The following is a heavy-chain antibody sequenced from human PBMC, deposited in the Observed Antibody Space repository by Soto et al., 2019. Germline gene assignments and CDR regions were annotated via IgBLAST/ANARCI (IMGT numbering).Heavy chain of an antibody. CDR3: ARDPGPNGGWFDP. V-gene: IGHV1-69*04. D-gene: IGHD2-15*01. Sequence: ASVKVSCKASGGTFSSYTISWVRQAPGQGLEWMGRIIPILGIANYAQKFQGRVTITADKSTSTAYMELSSLRSEDTAVYYCARDPGPNGGWFDPWGQGTLVTVSS. J-gene: IGHJ5*02. CDR1: GGTFSSYT. CDR2: IIPILGIA.